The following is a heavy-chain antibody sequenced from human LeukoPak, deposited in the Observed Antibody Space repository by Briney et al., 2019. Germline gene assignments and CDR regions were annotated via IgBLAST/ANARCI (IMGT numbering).Heavy chain of an antibody. V-gene: IGHV4-34*01. Sequence: TSETLSFTGAVYGGSFSGYYWSWIRQPPGKGREWIGEINHSGSTNYNPSLKRRVTISVDTSKNQFSLKLSSVTAAETAVYYGWRRGTVLPAEIWSDTYYYMDVWGKGTTVTVSS. CDR2: INHSGST. J-gene: IGHJ6*03. CDR3: WRRGTVLPAEIWSDTYYYMDV. CDR1: GGSFSGYY. D-gene: IGHD2-2*01.